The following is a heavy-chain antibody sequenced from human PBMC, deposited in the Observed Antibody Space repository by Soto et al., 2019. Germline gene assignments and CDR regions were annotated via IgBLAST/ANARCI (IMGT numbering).Heavy chain of an antibody. Sequence: EVHLVESGGGFVQPGGSLRLSCAASGFTFSTYEMHWVRQAPGGGLEWVSGVGTAGGPYYSASVRGRFTISRENAKNSLFLQMHSLRAGDTAVYYCTRVNSSTSAGMDAWGQGTTVTVSS. CDR3: TRVNSSTSAGMDA. CDR2: VGTAGGP. D-gene: IGHD3-22*01. CDR1: GFTFSTYE. J-gene: IGHJ6*02. V-gene: IGHV3-13*05.